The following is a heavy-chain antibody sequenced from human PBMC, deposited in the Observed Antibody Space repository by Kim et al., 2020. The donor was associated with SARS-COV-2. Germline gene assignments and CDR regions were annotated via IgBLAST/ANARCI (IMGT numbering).Heavy chain of an antibody. J-gene: IGHJ4*02. CDR3: ARITFGGVIVIPGLDFDY. D-gene: IGHD3-16*02. Sequence: ASVKVSCKASGYTFTSYGISWVRQAPGQGLEWMGWISAYNGNTNYAQKLQGRVTMTTDTSTSTAYMELRSLRSDDTAVYYCARITFGGVIVIPGLDFDYWGQGTLVTVSS. CDR1: GYTFTSYG. V-gene: IGHV1-18*01. CDR2: ISAYNGNT.